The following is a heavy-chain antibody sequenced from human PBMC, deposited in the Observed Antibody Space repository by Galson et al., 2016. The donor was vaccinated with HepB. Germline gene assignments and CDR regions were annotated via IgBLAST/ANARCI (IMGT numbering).Heavy chain of an antibody. CDR2: INHSGGT. CDR3: ARHCGGGSCYRAFEI. D-gene: IGHD2-15*01. V-gene: IGHV4-34*01. Sequence: SETLSLTCAVHGGSFSGYWSWIRLPPWKGLEWIGEINHSGGTNYNPSLKSRVTISVDASKNQISLKLSSMTAADTAVYYCARHCGGGSCYRAFEIWGQGTTVTVSS. CDR1: GGSFSGY. J-gene: IGHJ3*02.